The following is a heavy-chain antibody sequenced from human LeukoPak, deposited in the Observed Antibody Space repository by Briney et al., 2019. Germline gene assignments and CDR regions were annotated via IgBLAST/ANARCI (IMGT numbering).Heavy chain of an antibody. J-gene: IGHJ6*02. CDR1: GYTFTSYD. CDR3: ASATLGYSSSWPENYYYYGMDV. D-gene: IGHD6-13*01. Sequence: ASVKVSCKASGYTFTSYDFNWVRQATGQRPEWMGWMSPNSGDTGYAQKFQGRVTMTRNTSISTAYMELSSLRSEDTAVYYCASATLGYSSSWPENYYYYGMDVWGQGTTVTVSS. CDR2: MSPNSGDT. V-gene: IGHV1-8*01.